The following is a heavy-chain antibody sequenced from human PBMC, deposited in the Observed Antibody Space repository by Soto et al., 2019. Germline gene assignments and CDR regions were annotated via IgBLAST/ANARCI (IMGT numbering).Heavy chain of an antibody. Sequence: SVKVSCKASGGTFSSYTISWVRQAPGQGLEWMGRIIPILGIASYAQKFQGRVTITADKSTSTAYMELSSLRSEDTAVYYCARDQQNEAATRSAGGYFQHWGQGTLVTVSSGKSVYYCARRRFGSGRNYWFDPWGQGTLVTVSS. CDR1: GGTFSSYT. CDR3: ARDQQNEAATRSAGGYFQHWGQGTLVTVSSGKSVYYCARRRFGSGRNYWFDP. J-gene: IGHJ5*02. D-gene: IGHD3-10*01. CDR2: IIPILGIA. V-gene: IGHV1-69*04.